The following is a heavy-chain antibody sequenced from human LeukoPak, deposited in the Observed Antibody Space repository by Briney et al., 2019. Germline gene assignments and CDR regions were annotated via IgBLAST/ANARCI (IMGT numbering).Heavy chain of an antibody. CDR1: GYTFTAYY. CDR3: ASEAYCSGGRCSVPRVAS. D-gene: IGHD2-15*01. V-gene: IGHV1-2*02. Sequence: ASVNVSCKASGYTFTAYYMHWVRQAPGQGLEWMGWIDSKNGDTKYAQKFQSRLTITRDTSIGIAYMELRSLISDDTAVYYCASEAYCSGGRCSVPRVASWGQGTPVTVSS. J-gene: IGHJ5*02. CDR2: IDSKNGDT.